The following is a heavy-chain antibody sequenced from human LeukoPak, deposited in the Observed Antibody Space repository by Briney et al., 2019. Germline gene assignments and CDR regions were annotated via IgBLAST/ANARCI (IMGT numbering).Heavy chain of an antibody. J-gene: IGHJ4*02. D-gene: IGHD1-26*01. V-gene: IGHV3-48*03. CDR1: GFTFSSYE. Sequence: GGSLRLSCAASGFTFSSYEMNWVRQAPGKGLEWVSYISSSGSTIYYADSVKGRFTISRDNAKNSLYLQMNSLRAEDTAVYYCARDERVGATHREFDYWGQGTLVTVSS. CDR2: ISSSGSTI. CDR3: ARDERVGATHREFDY.